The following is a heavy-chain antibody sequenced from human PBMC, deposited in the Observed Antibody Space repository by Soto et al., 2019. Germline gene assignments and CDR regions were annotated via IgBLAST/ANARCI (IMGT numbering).Heavy chain of an antibody. CDR1: GGSFSGYY. J-gene: IGHJ5*02. D-gene: IGHD2-15*01. V-gene: IGHV4-34*01. CDR3: ARAYSSVVAASNWFDP. Sequence: SETLSLTCAVYGGSFSGYYWSWIRQPPGKGLEWIGEINHSGSTNYNPSLKSRVTISVDTSKNQFSLKLSSVTAADTAVYYCARAYSSVVAASNWFDPWGQGTLVTVSS. CDR2: INHSGST.